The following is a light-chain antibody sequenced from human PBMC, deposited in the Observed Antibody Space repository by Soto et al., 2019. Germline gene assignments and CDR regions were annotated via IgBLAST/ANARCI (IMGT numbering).Light chain of an antibody. V-gene: IGLV2-14*01. J-gene: IGLJ2*01. CDR3: SSYTSSSAPFV. CDR1: STDVGGYNY. CDR2: DVS. Sequence: QSALTQPASVSGSPGQSITISCTGTSTDVGGYNYVSWYQQHPGKAPKLIIYDVSNRPSGVSNRFSGSKSGNAASLTISGLQAEDAAYYYCSSYTSSSAPFVFGGGTKLTVL.